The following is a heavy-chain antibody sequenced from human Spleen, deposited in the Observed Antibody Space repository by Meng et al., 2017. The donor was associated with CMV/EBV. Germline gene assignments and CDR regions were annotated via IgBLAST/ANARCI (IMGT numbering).Heavy chain of an antibody. J-gene: IGHJ4*02. V-gene: IGHV1-2*02. D-gene: IGHD2-8*01. CDR1: YTFPAFY. CDR3: ATPRYCTRSTCSYFDH. CDR2: IDPNSGDT. Sequence: YTFPAFYLHWVRQAPGQGLEWIGWIDPNSGDTKYAQKFHGRVALNRDTSINTAYMVLTRLTSDDSAIYYCATPRYCTRSTCSYFDHWGQGTLVTVSS.